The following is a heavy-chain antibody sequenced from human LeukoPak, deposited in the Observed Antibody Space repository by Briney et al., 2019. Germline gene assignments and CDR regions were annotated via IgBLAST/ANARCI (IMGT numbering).Heavy chain of an antibody. J-gene: IGHJ4*02. D-gene: IGHD6-6*01. CDR3: AKFGQSTVYSSPSNFDY. Sequence: PGGSLRLSCAASGFTFSSYAMSWVRQAPGKGLEWVSAISGSGGSTYYADSVKGRFTISRDNSKNTLYLQMNSLRAEDTAVYYCAKFGQSTVYSSPSNFDYWGQGTLVTVSS. V-gene: IGHV3-23*01. CDR1: GFTFSSYA. CDR2: ISGSGGST.